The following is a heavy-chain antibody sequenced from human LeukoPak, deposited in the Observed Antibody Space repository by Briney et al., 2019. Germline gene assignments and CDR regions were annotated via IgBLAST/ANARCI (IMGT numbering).Heavy chain of an antibody. V-gene: IGHV1-46*01. D-gene: IGHD1-1*01. CDR2: IDTSDGRS. CDR1: GYTFTDYH. Sequence: ASVKVSCKASGYTFTDYHMHWVRQAPGQGLEWMGIIDTSDGRSTYAQKFRYRVSITRDTSSNTVYMEMSSLRFEDTAVYYCARPQYNWNDYDSYPMDVWGQGTTVTVSS. J-gene: IGHJ6*02. CDR3: ARPQYNWNDYDSYPMDV.